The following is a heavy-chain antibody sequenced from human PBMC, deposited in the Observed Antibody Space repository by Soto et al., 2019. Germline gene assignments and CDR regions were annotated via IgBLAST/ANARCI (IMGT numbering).Heavy chain of an antibody. D-gene: IGHD1-1*01. V-gene: IGHV3-7*01. J-gene: IGHJ4*02. CDR3: AIGHWRGY. CDR2: IKQSGNEK. CDR1: GFTFSDYF. Sequence: EVQLVDSGGALVQPGESLRLSCAASGFTFSDYFMTWVRQAPGKGLEWVATIKQSGNEKYYVDSVKGRFTISRDNAKNSLYLQMNALRAEDTAVYYCAIGHWRGYWGQGTLVTVSS.